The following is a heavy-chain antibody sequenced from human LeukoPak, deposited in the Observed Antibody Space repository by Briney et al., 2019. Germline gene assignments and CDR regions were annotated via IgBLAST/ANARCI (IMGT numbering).Heavy chain of an antibody. CDR1: GYTLTELS. CDR3: AISVETSSGTNFDY. J-gene: IGHJ4*02. V-gene: IGHV1-24*01. Sequence: ASVKVSCKVSGYTLTELSMHWVRQAPGKGLEWMGGSDPEDGGTIYAQKFQGRVTMTEDTSTDTAYMELSSLRSEDTAVYYCAISVETSSGTNFDYWGQGTLVTVSS. CDR2: SDPEDGGT. D-gene: IGHD6-25*01.